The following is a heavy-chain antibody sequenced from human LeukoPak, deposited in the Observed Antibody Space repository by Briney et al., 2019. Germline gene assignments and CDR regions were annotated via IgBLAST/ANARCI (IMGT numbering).Heavy chain of an antibody. CDR3: ARDNPLDIVLISWDYYYYYMDV. Sequence: KSGGSLRLSCAASGFTFSNAWMSWVRQAPGKGLEWVSSISSSSSYIYYADSVKGRFTISRDNAKNSLYLQMNSLRAEDTAVYYCARDNPLDIVLISWDYYYYYMDVWGKGTTVTVSS. CDR2: ISSSSSYI. CDR1: GFTFSNAW. J-gene: IGHJ6*03. V-gene: IGHV3-21*01. D-gene: IGHD2-8*01.